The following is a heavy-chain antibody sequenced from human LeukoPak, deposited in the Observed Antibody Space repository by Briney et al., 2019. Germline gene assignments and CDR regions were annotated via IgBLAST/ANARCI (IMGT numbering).Heavy chain of an antibody. D-gene: IGHD4-11*01. Sequence: ASVTVSCKASGYTFTGYYMHWVRQAPGQGLAWMGWINPNSSGTNYAQKFQGRVTMTRDTSISTAYMELSRLRSDDTAVYYCARSRRTTVPPGYWGQGTLVTVSS. J-gene: IGHJ4*02. CDR2: INPNSSGT. CDR3: ARSRRTTVPPGY. V-gene: IGHV1-2*02. CDR1: GYTFTGYY.